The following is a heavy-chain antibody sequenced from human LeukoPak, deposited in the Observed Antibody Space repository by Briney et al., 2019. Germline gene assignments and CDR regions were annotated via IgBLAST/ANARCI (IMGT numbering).Heavy chain of an antibody. J-gene: IGHJ5*02. Sequence: GGSLRLSCGASGFTFSSYWMHWVRQAPGKGLVWVSRIDSDGSATKYADSVKGRFTISRDNAKNTLYLQMNSLRAEDTAVYYCARAPNRDSKNQFDPWGQGTLVTVSS. CDR1: GFTFSSYW. CDR2: IDSDGSAT. CDR3: ARAPNRDSKNQFDP. D-gene: IGHD4-11*01. V-gene: IGHV3-74*03.